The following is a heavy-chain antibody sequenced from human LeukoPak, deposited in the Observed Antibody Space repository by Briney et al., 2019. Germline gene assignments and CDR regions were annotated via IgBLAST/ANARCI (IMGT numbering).Heavy chain of an antibody. CDR2: ISGSGGST. V-gene: IGHV3-23*01. CDR1: GFTFSSYA. Sequence: GGSLRLSCAASGFTFSSYAMSWVRQAPGKGLEWVSAISGSGGSTYYADSVKGRFTISRDNSKNTLYLQMNSLRAEDTAVHYCAKEVVYETDYYYYYGMDVWGQGTTVTVSS. CDR3: AKEVVYETDYYYYYGMDV. D-gene: IGHD2-15*01. J-gene: IGHJ6*02.